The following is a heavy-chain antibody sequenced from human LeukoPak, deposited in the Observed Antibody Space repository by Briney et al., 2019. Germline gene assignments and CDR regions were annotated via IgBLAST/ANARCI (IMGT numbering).Heavy chain of an antibody. D-gene: IGHD3-10*01. Sequence: GGSLRLSCAASGFTFSSYAMSWVRQAPGKGLEWVSAISGSGGSTYYADSVKGRFTISRDNSKNTLYLQMNSLRAEDTAVYYCARDYYGSGGPLHAFDIWGQGTMVTVSS. CDR3: ARDYYGSGGPLHAFDI. CDR1: GFTFSSYA. V-gene: IGHV3-23*01. J-gene: IGHJ3*02. CDR2: ISGSGGST.